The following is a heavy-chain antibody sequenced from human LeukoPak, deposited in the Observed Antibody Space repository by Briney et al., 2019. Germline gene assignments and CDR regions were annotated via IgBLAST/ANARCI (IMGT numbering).Heavy chain of an antibody. CDR1: GGSISSYY. J-gene: IGHJ4*02. V-gene: IGHV4-59*01. D-gene: IGHD5-12*01. CDR2: IYYSGST. Sequence: PSETLSLTCTVSGGSISSYYWSWIRQPPGKGLEWIGYIYYSGSTNYNPSLKSRVTISVDTSKNRFSLKLNSVTAADTAVYYCASLFYSGYDFYFDYWGQGTLVTVSS. CDR3: ASLFYSGYDFYFDY.